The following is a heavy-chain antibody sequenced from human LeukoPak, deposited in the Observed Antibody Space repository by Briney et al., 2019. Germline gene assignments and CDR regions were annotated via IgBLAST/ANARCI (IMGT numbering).Heavy chain of an antibody. CDR3: ARELPYSSSLDY. CDR2: IKEDGSEK. D-gene: IGHD6-6*01. CDR1: GFTFSSYW. V-gene: IGHV3-7*01. J-gene: IGHJ4*02. Sequence: GGSLRLSCAASGFTFSSYWMSWVRQAPGKGLEWVANIKEDGSEKYYVDSVKGRFTISRENAKNPLYLQMNSLRAEDTAWYNCARELPYSSSLDYWGQGNLFTVSS.